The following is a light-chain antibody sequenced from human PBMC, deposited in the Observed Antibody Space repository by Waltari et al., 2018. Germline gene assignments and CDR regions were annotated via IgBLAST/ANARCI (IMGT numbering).Light chain of an antibody. CDR3: SLYTSSSPLV. J-gene: IGLJ1*01. CDR1: SSDVGGYNY. Sequence: QSALTQPASVSGSPGQSITISCTGTSSDVGGYNYVSWYQQHPGKAPKVMISDVTKRPSGVSNRFSGSKSGNTASLTISGLQAEDEADYYCSLYTSSSPLVFGTGTKVTVL. V-gene: IGLV2-14*01. CDR2: DVT.